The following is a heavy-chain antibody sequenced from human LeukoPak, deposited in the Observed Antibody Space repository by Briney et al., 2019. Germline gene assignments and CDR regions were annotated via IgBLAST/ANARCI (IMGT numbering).Heavy chain of an antibody. Sequence: GGSLRLSCAASGFTFSSYAMSWVRQAPGKGPEWVSAISGSGGSTYYADSVKGRFTISRDNSKNTLYLQMNSLRAEDTAVYYCAKVSGGSSWPTYWGQGTLVTVSS. CDR2: ISGSGGST. CDR1: GFTFSSYA. V-gene: IGHV3-23*01. J-gene: IGHJ4*02. CDR3: AKVSGGSSWPTY. D-gene: IGHD6-13*01.